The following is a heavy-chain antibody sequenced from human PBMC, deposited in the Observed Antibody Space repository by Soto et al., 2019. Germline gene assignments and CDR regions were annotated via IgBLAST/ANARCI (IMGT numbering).Heavy chain of an antibody. D-gene: IGHD3-10*01. CDR3: AKDRGIFWFGELDDY. CDR2: ISYDGSNK. J-gene: IGHJ4*02. V-gene: IGHV3-30*18. CDR1: GFTFSSYG. Sequence: QVQLVESGGGVVQPGRSLRLSCAASGFTFSSYGMHWVRQAPGKGLEWVAVISYDGSNKYYADSVKGRFTISRDNSKNTLYLQMNSLRAEDTAVYYCAKDRGIFWFGELDDYWGQGTLVTVSS.